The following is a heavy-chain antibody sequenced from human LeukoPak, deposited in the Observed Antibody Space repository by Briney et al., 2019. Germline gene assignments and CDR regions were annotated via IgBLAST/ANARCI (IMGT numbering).Heavy chain of an antibody. V-gene: IGHV4-59*01. J-gene: IGHJ4*02. CDR3: ARDRGGSGPFFDY. CDR2: IYYSGST. CDR1: GGSISSYY. Sequence: SETLSLTCTVSGGSISSYYWSWIRQPPGKGLEWIGYIYYSGSTNYNPSLKSRVTISVDTSKNQFSLKLSSVTAADTAVYYCARDRGGSGPFFDYWGQGTLVTVSS. D-gene: IGHD2-15*01.